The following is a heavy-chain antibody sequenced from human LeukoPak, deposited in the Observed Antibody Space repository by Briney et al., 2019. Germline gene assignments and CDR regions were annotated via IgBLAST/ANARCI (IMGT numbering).Heavy chain of an antibody. CDR3: AREMDAHPRIVV. D-gene: IGHD2-21*01. CDR2: IYYRGST. V-gene: IGHV4-59*01. CDR1: GGSISSDY. J-gene: IGHJ1*01. Sequence: PSETLSLTCTVSGGSISSDYWSWIRQPPGKGLEWIGYIYYRGSTNYNPSLKSRVTISVDTSKNQFSLKLSSVTAADTAVYYCAREMDAHPRIVVWGQGTLVTVSS.